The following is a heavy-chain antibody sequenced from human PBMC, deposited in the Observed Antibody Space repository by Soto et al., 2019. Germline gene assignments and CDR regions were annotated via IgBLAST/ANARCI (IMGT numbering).Heavy chain of an antibody. D-gene: IGHD3-3*01. CDR3: ARDRITIFGVVGGDFQH. V-gene: IGHV1-18*01. CDR2: IRAYMGNT. CDR1: GYIFTTYV. Sequence: QVQLVQSGAEVKKPGASVKVSCKSSGYIFTTYVFTWGGQAPGQGLEWMGWIRAYMGNTNYEQRRQGRVTMTTDTSTRTTYMELRSLRSDDTAVYYCARDRITIFGVVGGDFQHWGQGTLVTVSS. J-gene: IGHJ1*01.